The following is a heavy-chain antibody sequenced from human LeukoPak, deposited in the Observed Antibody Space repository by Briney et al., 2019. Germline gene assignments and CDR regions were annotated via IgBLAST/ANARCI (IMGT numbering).Heavy chain of an antibody. D-gene: IGHD2-21*02. V-gene: IGHV3-21*01. J-gene: IGHJ4*02. CDR1: GFTFSSYN. Sequence: KPGGSLRLSCAASGFTFSSYNINWARQAPGKGLEWVSYISSSSSNIYYADSVKGRFTISRDNAKNSLYLQMNSLRTEDTAVYYCARIIGDRGGFDYWGQGTLVTVSS. CDR2: ISSSSSNI. CDR3: ARIIGDRGGFDY.